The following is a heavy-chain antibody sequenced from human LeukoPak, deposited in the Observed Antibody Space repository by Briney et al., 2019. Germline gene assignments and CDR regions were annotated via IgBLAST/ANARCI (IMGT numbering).Heavy chain of an antibody. CDR1: GGSISSYY. CDR2: IYYSGST. Sequence: PSETLSLTCTVSGGSISSYYLSWIRQPPGKGLEWIGYIYYSGSTNYNPSLKSRVTISVDTSKNQFSLKLSSVTAADTAVYYCARETDYWDQGTLVTVSS. V-gene: IGHV4-59*01. J-gene: IGHJ4*02. CDR3: ARETDY.